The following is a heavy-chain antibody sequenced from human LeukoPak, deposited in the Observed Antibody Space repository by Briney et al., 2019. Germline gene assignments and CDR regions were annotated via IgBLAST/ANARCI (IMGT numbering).Heavy chain of an antibody. Sequence: PGRSLRLSCAASGFSFEAYGMYWVRQAPGKGLEWVSGITWNSDDMAYADSVKGRFTISRDNAKNCLYLQMNRLRAEDTAVYYCARGVYGRFDSWGQGTLVTVSS. V-gene: IGHV3-9*01. CDR2: ITWNSDDM. J-gene: IGHJ5*01. CDR3: ARGVYGRFDS. D-gene: IGHD2/OR15-2a*01. CDR1: GFSFEAYG.